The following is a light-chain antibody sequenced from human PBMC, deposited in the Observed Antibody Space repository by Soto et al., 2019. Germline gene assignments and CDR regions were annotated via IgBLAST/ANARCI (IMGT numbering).Light chain of an antibody. J-gene: IGKJ5*01. Sequence: EVVLTQSPVTLSLSPGERATLSCRASQSFRGLLAWYQQKPGQAPRLLIYDAYNRATGIPPRFSGSGSGTDFTLTISSLETDDSAVYYCQQRHMWPITFGKGTRLEIK. CDR1: QSFRGL. V-gene: IGKV3-11*01. CDR2: DAY. CDR3: QQRHMWPIT.